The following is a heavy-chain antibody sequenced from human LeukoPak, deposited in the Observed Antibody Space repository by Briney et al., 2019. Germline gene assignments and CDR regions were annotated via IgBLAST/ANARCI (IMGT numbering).Heavy chain of an antibody. V-gene: IGHV4-34*01. CDR2: IYHSEST. J-gene: IGHJ4*02. CDR3: SMSRGYNFGQ. Sequence: SETLSLTCAVYGGSFTGYSWNWIRQPPGKGLEWIGEIYHSESTNYNPSLKSRVTISLDTSKKQFSLKLTSVTAADTAVYYCSMSRGYNFGQWGQGTLVTVSS. CDR1: GGSFTGYS. D-gene: IGHD5-18*01.